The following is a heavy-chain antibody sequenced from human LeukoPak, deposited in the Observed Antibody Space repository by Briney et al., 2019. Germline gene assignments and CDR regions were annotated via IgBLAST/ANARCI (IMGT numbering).Heavy chain of an antibody. D-gene: IGHD5-12*01. CDR3: AKDVTYVDIVATRFGY. CDR2: ISGSGGST. Sequence: GGSLRLSCAASGFTFSGYAMSWVRPAPGKGLEWVSAISGSGGSTYYADSVKGRFTISRDNSKNTLYLQMNSLRAEDTAVYYCAKDVTYVDIVATRFGYWGQGTLVTVSS. J-gene: IGHJ4*02. V-gene: IGHV3-23*01. CDR1: GFTFSGYA.